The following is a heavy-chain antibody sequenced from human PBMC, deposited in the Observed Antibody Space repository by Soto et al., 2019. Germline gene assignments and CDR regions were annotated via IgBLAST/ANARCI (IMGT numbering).Heavy chain of an antibody. J-gene: IGHJ4*02. Sequence: GGSLRLSCAASGFTFSSYAMSWVRQAPGKGLEWVSAISGSGGSTYYADSVKGRFTISRDNSKNTLYLQMNSLRAEDTAVYYCAQLITMVREVDDYWGQGTLVTVSS. CDR1: GFTFSSYA. CDR3: AQLITMVREVDDY. D-gene: IGHD3-10*01. CDR2: ISGSGGST. V-gene: IGHV3-23*01.